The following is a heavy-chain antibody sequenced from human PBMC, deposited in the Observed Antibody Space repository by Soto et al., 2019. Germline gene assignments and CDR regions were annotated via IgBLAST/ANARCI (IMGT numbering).Heavy chain of an antibody. D-gene: IGHD2-15*01. J-gene: IGHJ4*02. Sequence: PSETLSLTCTVSGGSISSGDYYWSWIRQPPGKGLEWIGYIYYSGSTYYNPSLKSRVTISVDTSKNQFSLRLSSVTAADTAVYYCARGGTVVNGFDYWGQGTLVTVSS. CDR3: ARGGTVVNGFDY. CDR2: IYYSGST. CDR1: GGSISSGDYY. V-gene: IGHV4-30-4*02.